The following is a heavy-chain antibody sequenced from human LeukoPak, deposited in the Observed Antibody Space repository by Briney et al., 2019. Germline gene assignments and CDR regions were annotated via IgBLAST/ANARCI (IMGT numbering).Heavy chain of an antibody. Sequence: GGSLRLSCAASGFTFSSYPMYRVRQAPGKGLEYVSAISSDGGTTYYANSVKDRFTISRDNSKNTLYLQMNSLRAEDTAVYYCARERVAGTDYWGQGTLVTVSS. D-gene: IGHD6-19*01. CDR3: ARERVAGTDY. CDR2: ISSDGGTT. CDR1: GFTFSSYP. J-gene: IGHJ4*02. V-gene: IGHV3-64*01.